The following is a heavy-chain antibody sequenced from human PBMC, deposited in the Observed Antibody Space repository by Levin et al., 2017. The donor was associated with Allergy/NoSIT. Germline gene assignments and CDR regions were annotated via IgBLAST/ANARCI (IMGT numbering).Heavy chain of an antibody. CDR2: IFSSGST. Sequence: SETLSLTCTVSGVSISTGDFYWSWLRQPPGKGPELIGYIFSSGSTYYNPSLKTRVTMSVDTSKNQFSLNLNLVTAADTAVYYCARIIDCGSSSCYVRAGGDYWGQGTLVTVSS. V-gene: IGHV4-30-4*08. D-gene: IGHD2-2*01. J-gene: IGHJ4*02. CDR1: GVSISTGDFY. CDR3: ARIIDCGSSSCYVRAGGDY.